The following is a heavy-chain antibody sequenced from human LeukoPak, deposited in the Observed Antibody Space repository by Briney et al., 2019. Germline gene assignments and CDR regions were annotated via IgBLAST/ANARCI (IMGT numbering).Heavy chain of an antibody. D-gene: IGHD2-2*01. J-gene: IGHJ4*02. V-gene: IGHV4-31*03. Sequence: PSQTLSLTCTVSGGSISSGGYYWSWLRQHPGKGLEWIGYIYYSGSTYYNPSLKSRVTISVDTSKNQFSLKLSSVTAADTAVYYCARGGAFPYCSSTSCYRAPTDYWGQGTLVTVSS. CDR3: ARGGAFPYCSSTSCYRAPTDY. CDR1: GGSISSGGYY. CDR2: IYYSGST.